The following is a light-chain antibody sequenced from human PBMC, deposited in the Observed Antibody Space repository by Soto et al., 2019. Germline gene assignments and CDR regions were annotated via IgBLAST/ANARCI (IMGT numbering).Light chain of an antibody. CDR1: QSVSSN. CDR3: QQYNNWPPMYT. CDR2: GAS. V-gene: IGKV3-15*01. Sequence: EIVMTQSPATLSVSPGERATLSCRASQSVSSNLAWYQQKPGQAPRLLIYGASTRATGIPARFSGSGSGTEFTLTISSRQSEDLAVYYCQQYNNWPPMYTFGQGTKLEIK. J-gene: IGKJ2*01.